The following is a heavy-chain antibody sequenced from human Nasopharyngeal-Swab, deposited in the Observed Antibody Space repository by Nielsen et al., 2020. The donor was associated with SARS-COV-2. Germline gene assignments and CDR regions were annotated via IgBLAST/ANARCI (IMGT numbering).Heavy chain of an antibody. Sequence: GGSLRLSCVASGFTFSNYGMHWVRQAPGKGLEWVAIISYDGSNKYHADSVKGRFTISKDNSKNTLYQQMSSLRADDTAVYYCAKERFYSGSGKYPRDFDYWGQGTLVTVSS. CDR2: ISYDGSNK. V-gene: IGHV3-30*18. D-gene: IGHD3-10*01. CDR1: GFTFSNYG. J-gene: IGHJ4*02. CDR3: AKERFYSGSGKYPRDFDY.